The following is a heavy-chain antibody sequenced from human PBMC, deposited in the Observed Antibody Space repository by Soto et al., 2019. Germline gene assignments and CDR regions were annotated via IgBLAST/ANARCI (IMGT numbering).Heavy chain of an antibody. D-gene: IGHD6-19*01. CDR1: GGSISSGGYY. J-gene: IGHJ6*02. V-gene: IGHV4-31*03. CDR3: ARVGGSGWYPGYYGMDV. CDR2: IYYSGST. Sequence: QVQLQESGPGLVKPSQTLSLTCTVSGGSISSGGYYWSWIRQHPGKGLEWIGYIYYSGSTYYNPSLKSRVTISVDTSKNQFFLKLSSVTAADTAVYYCARVGGSGWYPGYYGMDVWGQGTTVTVSS.